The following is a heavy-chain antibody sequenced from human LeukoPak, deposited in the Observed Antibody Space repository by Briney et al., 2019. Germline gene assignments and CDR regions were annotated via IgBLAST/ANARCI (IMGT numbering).Heavy chain of an antibody. CDR2: ISSSSSYI. V-gene: IGHV3-21*01. CDR3: ARDNVLRYFDWSNAHPHYFDY. J-gene: IGHJ4*02. CDR1: GFTFSSCG. D-gene: IGHD3-9*01. Sequence: PGGSLRLSCAASGFTFSSCGMHWVRQAPGKGLEWVSSISSSSSYIYYADSVKGRFTISRDNAKNSLYLQMNSLRAEDTAVYYCARDNVLRYFDWSNAHPHYFDYWGQGTLVTVSS.